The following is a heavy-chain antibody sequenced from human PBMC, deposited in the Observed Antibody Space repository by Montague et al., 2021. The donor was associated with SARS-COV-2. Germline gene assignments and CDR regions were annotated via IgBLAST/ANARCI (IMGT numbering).Heavy chain of an antibody. Sequence: SLRLSFAASGFTFSSYDMHWVRQATGKGLEWVSAIGTAGDTYYPGSVKGRFTISRESAKNSLYLQMNSLRAGDTAVYYCARGDIVVVPAATTTYYYYMDVWGKGTTVTVSS. V-gene: IGHV3-13*04. J-gene: IGHJ6*03. CDR2: IGTAGDT. CDR3: ARGDIVVVPAATTTYYYYMDV. D-gene: IGHD2-2*01. CDR1: GFTFSSYD.